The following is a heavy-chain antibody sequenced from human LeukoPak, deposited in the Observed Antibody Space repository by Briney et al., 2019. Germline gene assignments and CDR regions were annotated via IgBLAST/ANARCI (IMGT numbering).Heavy chain of an antibody. CDR2: INPNSGGT. CDR1: GYTFTGYY. J-gene: IGHJ4*02. Sequence: ASVKVSCKASGYTFTGYYMHWVRQAPGQGLEWMGWINPNSGGTNYARKFQGRVTMTRDTSISTAYMELSRLRSDDTAVYYCARGGRSSGWYGGFDYWGQGTLVTVSS. D-gene: IGHD6-19*01. CDR3: ARGGRSSGWYGGFDY. V-gene: IGHV1-2*02.